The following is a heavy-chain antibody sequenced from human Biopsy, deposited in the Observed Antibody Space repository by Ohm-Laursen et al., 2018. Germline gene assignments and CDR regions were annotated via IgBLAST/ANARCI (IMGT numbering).Heavy chain of an antibody. CDR2: INHRGST. CDR1: GGSFSGYY. D-gene: IGHD3-16*01. J-gene: IGHJ6*02. Sequence: GTLSLTCAVSGGSFSGYYWSWIRQPPGKGLEWIGEINHRGSTNYNPSLKSRVTISVDTSKNQFSLKLRSVTAADTAGYYCARAVDYYYPYYYYGLDVWGQGTTVTVSS. V-gene: IGHV4-34*01. CDR3: ARAVDYYYPYYYYGLDV.